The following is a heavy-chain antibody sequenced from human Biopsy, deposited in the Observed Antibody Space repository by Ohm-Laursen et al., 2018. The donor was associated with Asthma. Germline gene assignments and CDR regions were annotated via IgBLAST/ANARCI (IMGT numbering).Heavy chain of an antibody. CDR3: ARSYDTDSYPVLVLDY. J-gene: IGHJ4*02. Sequence: GSSVKVSCKASGGSFSNFACSWVRQAPGHGLEWMGTILTKFDITSYAEKFQGRVTITADKSTSTTYMELSRLRSEDTAVYYCARSYDTDSYPVLVLDYWGQGTLVTVSS. V-gene: IGHV1-69*04. CDR2: ILTKFDIT. D-gene: IGHD3-22*01. CDR1: GGSFSNFA.